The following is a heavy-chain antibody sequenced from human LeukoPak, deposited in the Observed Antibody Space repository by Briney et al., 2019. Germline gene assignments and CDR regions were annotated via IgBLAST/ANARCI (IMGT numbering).Heavy chain of an antibody. CDR3: AKVRAVASYFDY. Sequence: ASVKVSCKASGYTFTGYYMHWVRQAPGQGLEWMGSINPNSGDTDYGQKFQGRVTMTRDTSISTAYMELSRLTSDDTAVYYCAKVRAVASYFDYWGQGTLVTVSS. J-gene: IGHJ4*02. V-gene: IGHV1-2*02. D-gene: IGHD6-19*01. CDR2: INPNSGDT. CDR1: GYTFTGYY.